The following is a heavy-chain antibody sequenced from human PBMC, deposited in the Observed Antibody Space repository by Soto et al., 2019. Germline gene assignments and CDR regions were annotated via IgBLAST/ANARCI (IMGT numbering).Heavy chain of an antibody. J-gene: IGHJ6*02. CDR3: ARGGLQHALDV. CDR2: VNNDGTDT. CDR1: GFTFSNYW. D-gene: IGHD6-13*01. V-gene: IGHV3-74*03. Sequence: EVQLVESEGGLVQPGGSLRLSCAASGFTFSNYWMYWVRQAAGKGLVWVSRVNNDGTDTTHADSVKGRFTISRDNAENTLYLQMNSLRAEDTAVYYCARGGLQHALDVWGQGSTVTVSS.